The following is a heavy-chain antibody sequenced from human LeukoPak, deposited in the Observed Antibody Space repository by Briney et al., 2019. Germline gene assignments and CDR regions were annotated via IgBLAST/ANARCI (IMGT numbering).Heavy chain of an antibody. CDR1: GFTFSSYA. V-gene: IGHV3-23*01. CDR3: AKVVGQQLVPYY. Sequence: RPGGSLRLSCAASGFTFSSYAMSWVRQAPGKGLERVSAISGSGGSTYYADSVKGRFTISRDNSKNTLYLQMNSLRAEDTAVYYCAKVVGQQLVPYYWGQGTLVTVSS. J-gene: IGHJ4*02. CDR2: ISGSGGST. D-gene: IGHD6-13*01.